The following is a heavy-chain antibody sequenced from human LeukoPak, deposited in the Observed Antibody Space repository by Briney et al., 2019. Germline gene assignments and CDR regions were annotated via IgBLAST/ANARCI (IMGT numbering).Heavy chain of an antibody. Sequence: SETLSLTCTVSGGPISSGSYYWSWIRQPAGKGLEWIGRIYTSGSTNYNPSLKSRVTISVDTSKNQFSLKLSSVTAADTAVYYCARSSTSFYDFDYWGQGTLVTVSS. D-gene: IGHD2-2*01. J-gene: IGHJ4*02. CDR2: IYTSGST. V-gene: IGHV4-61*02. CDR3: ARSSTSFYDFDY. CDR1: GGPISSGSYY.